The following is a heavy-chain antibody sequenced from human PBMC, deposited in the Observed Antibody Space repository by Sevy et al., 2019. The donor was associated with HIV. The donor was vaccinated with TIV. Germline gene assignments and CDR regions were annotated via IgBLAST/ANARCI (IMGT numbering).Heavy chain of an antibody. CDR3: AKDGGEMYYDFWSGYYTAAH. V-gene: IGHV3-30*02. CDR1: GFTFSSYG. CDR2: IRYDGSNK. Sequence: GGSLRLSCAASGFTFSSYGMHWVRQAPGKGLEWVAFIRYDGSNKYYADSVKGRFTISRDNSKNTLYLQMNSLRAEDTAVYYCAKDGGEMYYDFWSGYYTAAHWGQGTLVTVSS. J-gene: IGHJ1*01. D-gene: IGHD3-3*01.